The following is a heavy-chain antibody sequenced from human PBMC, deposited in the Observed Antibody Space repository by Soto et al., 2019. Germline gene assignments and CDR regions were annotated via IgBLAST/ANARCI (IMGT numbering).Heavy chain of an antibody. J-gene: IGHJ5*02. CDR1: VASISSGGYY. Sequence: PSETLSLTCTVSVASISSGGYYWSWVRQHPGEGLEWIGYIYYSGSTYYNPSLKSRVTISVDTSKNQFSLKLSSVTAADTAVYYCAREREEDYVYWFDPWGQGTLVTVSS. D-gene: IGHD4-17*01. CDR2: IYYSGST. CDR3: AREREEDYVYWFDP. V-gene: IGHV4-30-4*08.